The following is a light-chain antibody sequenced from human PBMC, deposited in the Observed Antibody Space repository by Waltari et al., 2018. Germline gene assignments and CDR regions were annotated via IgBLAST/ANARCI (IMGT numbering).Light chain of an antibody. CDR1: QSVSSN. Sequence: EIVMTQSPATLSVSPGERATLSCRASQSVSSNLAWYQQKPGQSPRLLIYGASTRATGIPARFSGSGSGTEFTLTICSLQSEDFAVYYCQQYKNWPPITFGQGTRLEIK. V-gene: IGKV3-15*01. J-gene: IGKJ5*01. CDR2: GAS. CDR3: QQYKNWPPIT.